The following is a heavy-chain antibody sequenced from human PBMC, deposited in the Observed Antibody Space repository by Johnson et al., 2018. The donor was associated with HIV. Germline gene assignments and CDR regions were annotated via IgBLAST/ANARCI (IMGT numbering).Heavy chain of an antibody. CDR2: ILYDGSNK. CDR1: GFTFSSYA. Sequence: VQLVESGGGVVQPGRSLRLSCAASGFTFSSYAMHWVRQAPGKGLEWVAVILYDGSNKYYADSVKGRFTISRDNSKNTLYLQMNSLRAEDTAVYYCARVHPAVAGNDAFDIWGQGTMVTVSS. D-gene: IGHD6-19*01. V-gene: IGHV3-30-3*01. CDR3: ARVHPAVAGNDAFDI. J-gene: IGHJ3*02.